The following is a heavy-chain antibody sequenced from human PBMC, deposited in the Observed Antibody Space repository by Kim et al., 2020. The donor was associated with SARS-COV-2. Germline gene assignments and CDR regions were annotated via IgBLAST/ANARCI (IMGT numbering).Heavy chain of an antibody. D-gene: IGHD5-12*01. CDR1: GFTFSSYG. V-gene: IGHV3-30*18. Sequence: GGSLRLSCAASGFTFSSYGMHWVRQAPGKGLEWVAVISYDGSNKYYADSVKGRFTISRDNSKNTLYLQMNSLRAEDTAVYYCAKSDGDGYNLGDYWGQGTLVTVSS. CDR3: AKSDGDGYNLGDY. CDR2: ISYDGSNK. J-gene: IGHJ4*02.